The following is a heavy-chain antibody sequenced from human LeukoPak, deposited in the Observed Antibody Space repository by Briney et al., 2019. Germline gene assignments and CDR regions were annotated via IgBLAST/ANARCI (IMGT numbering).Heavy chain of an antibody. CDR1: GYTFTSYA. V-gene: IGHV1-3*03. J-gene: IGHJ4*02. Sequence: ASVKVSCKASGYTFTSYAMHWVRQAPGQRLEWMGWINAGDGNTKYSQEFQGRVTITRDTSASTAYMELSSLRSEDMAVYYCARGASVQQLVLDYWGQGTLVTVSS. CDR3: ARGASVQQLVLDY. D-gene: IGHD6-13*01. CDR2: INAGDGNT.